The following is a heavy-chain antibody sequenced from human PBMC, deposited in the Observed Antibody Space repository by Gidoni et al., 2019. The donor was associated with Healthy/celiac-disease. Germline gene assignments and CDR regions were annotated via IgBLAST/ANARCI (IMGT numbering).Heavy chain of an antibody. CDR1: GDSISSYY. CDR2: IYTRGST. V-gene: IGHV4-4*07. Sequence: QVQLQESGPGLVKPSETLSLTCTVSGDSISSYYWSWIRQPAGKGLEWIGRIYTRGSTNYNPALKSRVTMSVDTSKNQFSLKLSSVTAADTAVYYCARVGCSGGSCYSSVGKPYYYYGMDVWGQGTTVTVSS. CDR3: ARVGCSGGSCYSSVGKPYYYYGMDV. J-gene: IGHJ6*02. D-gene: IGHD2-15*01.